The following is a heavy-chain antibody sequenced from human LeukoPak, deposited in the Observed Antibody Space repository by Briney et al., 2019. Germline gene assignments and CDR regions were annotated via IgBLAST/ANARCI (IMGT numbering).Heavy chain of an antibody. CDR3: ATDAGHGYFES. J-gene: IGHJ4*02. V-gene: IGHV3-7*01. Sequence: GGSLRLSCAASGFIFSNYWMSWLRQAPGKGLEWVANIRQEGNKKNYVDSVEGRFTIYRDNVQNSVYLQMTSLRAEDTAVYYCATDAGHGYFESWGQGTLVTVSS. D-gene: IGHD4-17*01. CDR1: GFIFSNYW. CDR2: IRQEGNKK.